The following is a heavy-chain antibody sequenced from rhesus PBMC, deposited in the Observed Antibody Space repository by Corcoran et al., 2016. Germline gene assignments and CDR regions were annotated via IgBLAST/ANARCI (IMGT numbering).Heavy chain of an antibody. CDR3: ASVTQYYEDDYGYYNYGLDS. D-gene: IGHD3-9*01. Sequence: QVQLQESGPGLVKPSETLSLTCAVSGYSISSGYYWGWIRQPPGKGLEYIGYISGSSGSTYYNPSPKSRVTSSKDTSKNQFSLKLSSVTAADTAVYYCASVTQYYEDDYGYYNYGLDSWGQGVVVTVSS. CDR1: GYSISSGYY. J-gene: IGHJ6*01. CDR2: ISGSSGST. V-gene: IGHV4-99*01.